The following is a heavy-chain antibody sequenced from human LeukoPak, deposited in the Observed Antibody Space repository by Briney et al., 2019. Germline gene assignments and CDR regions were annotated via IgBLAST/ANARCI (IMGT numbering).Heavy chain of an antibody. CDR2: INHSGST. V-gene: IGHV4-34*01. CDR1: GGSFSGYY. J-gene: IGHJ4*02. Sequence: SETLSPTCAVYGGSFSGYYWSWIRQPPGKGLEWIGEINHSGSTNYNPSLKSRVTISVDTSKNQFSLNLSSVTAADTAVYYCARITYCGGDCYPGYFDYWGQGTLVTVSS. CDR3: ARITYCGGDCYPGYFDY. D-gene: IGHD2-21*02.